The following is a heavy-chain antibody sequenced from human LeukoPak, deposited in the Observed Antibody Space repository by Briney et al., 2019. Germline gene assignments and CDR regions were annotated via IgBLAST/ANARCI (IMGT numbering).Heavy chain of an antibody. CDR1: GYTFTSYD. V-gene: IGHV1-8*01. J-gene: IGHJ4*02. CDR2: MNPNSGNT. CDR3: AKERGAYSYGFYLGGDH. Sequence: ASVKVSSMASGYTFTSYDINWVRQATGQGLEWMGWMNPNSGNTGYAQKFQGRVTMTRNTSISTAYMELSSLRAEDTAVYYCAKERGAYSYGFYLGGDHWGQGTLVTVSS. D-gene: IGHD5-18*01.